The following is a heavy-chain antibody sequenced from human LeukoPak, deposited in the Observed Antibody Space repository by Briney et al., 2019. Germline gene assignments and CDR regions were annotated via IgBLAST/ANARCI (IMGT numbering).Heavy chain of an antibody. CDR2: ISSSSSYI. Sequence: GGSLRLSCAASGFTFSNAWMTWVRQAPGKGLEWVSSISSSSSYIYYADSVKGRFTISRDNAKNSLYLQMNSLRAEDTAVYYCARDLAGWPGIAVAAFDYWGQGTLVTVSS. CDR3: ARDLAGWPGIAVAAFDY. V-gene: IGHV3-21*01. CDR1: GFTFSNAW. J-gene: IGHJ4*02. D-gene: IGHD6-19*01.